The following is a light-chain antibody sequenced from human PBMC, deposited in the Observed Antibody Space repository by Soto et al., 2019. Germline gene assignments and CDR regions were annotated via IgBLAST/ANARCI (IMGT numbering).Light chain of an antibody. CDR3: KQRNVWPPVT. Sequence: DIVLTHSPASLSLSPGERATLSCRASPSVTNFLAWYQKKPGQAPRLLIYGAFNRATGIPARFSGSESGTAFTLTISSLEPEDSAIYYCKQRNVWPPVTFGQGTRLEIK. J-gene: IGKJ5*01. CDR2: GAF. CDR1: PSVTNF. V-gene: IGKV3-11*01.